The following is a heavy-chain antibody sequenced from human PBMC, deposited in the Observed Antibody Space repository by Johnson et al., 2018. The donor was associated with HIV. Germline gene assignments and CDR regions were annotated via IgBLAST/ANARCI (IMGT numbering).Heavy chain of an antibody. Sequence: VQLVESGGGLVQPGGSLRLSCAASGFTFSNAWMSWVRQAPGKGLEWVGRIKSKTDGGTTDYAAPVKGRFTISRDYSKNTLYLQMNSLKTEDTAVYYCTICITMIVVVTTDAFDIWGQGTMVTVSS. CDR3: TICITMIVVVTTDAFDI. CDR2: IKSKTDGGTT. V-gene: IGHV3-15*01. J-gene: IGHJ3*02. CDR1: GFTFSNAW. D-gene: IGHD3-22*01.